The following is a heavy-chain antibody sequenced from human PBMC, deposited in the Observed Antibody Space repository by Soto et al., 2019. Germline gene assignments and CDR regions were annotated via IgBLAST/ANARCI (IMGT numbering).Heavy chain of an antibody. CDR3: ARGSNHFDY. J-gene: IGHJ4*02. CDR2: IWYDGSDK. D-gene: IGHD4-4*01. V-gene: IGHV3-33*01. CDR1: GFTFSNYG. Sequence: GGSLRLSCAASGFTFSNYGMHWVRQAPGNGLEWVAVIWYDGSDKYYADFVKGRFTISRDNSKNTLYLQMNSLRAEDTAVYYSARGSNHFDYWGQGTLVTVSS.